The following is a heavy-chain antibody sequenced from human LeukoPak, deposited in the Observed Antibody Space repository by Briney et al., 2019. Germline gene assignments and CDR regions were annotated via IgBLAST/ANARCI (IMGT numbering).Heavy chain of an antibody. J-gene: IGHJ4*02. CDR3: GGGQEMVTIRPPPGDFNY. CDR1: GGTFSSYA. D-gene: IGHD5-24*01. Sequence: GASVKVSCKASGGTFSSYAISWVRQAPGQGLEWMGRIIPILGIANYAQKFQGRVTITADKSTSTAYMELSSLRSEDTAVYYCGGGQEMVTIRPPPGDFNYWGQGTLVTVSS. V-gene: IGHV1-69*04. CDR2: IIPILGIA.